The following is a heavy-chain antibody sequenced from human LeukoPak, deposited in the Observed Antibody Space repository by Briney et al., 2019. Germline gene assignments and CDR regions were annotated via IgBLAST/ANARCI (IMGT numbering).Heavy chain of an antibody. Sequence: PGGSLRLSCAASAFTFSTYAMSWVRQGPGKGLEWVSAISGGGGSTYYADSVKGRFTISRDNSKNTLYLQMNSLRAEDTAVYYCARAPTFSSGYDFDYWGQGTLVTVSS. J-gene: IGHJ4*02. CDR1: AFTFSTYA. V-gene: IGHV3-23*01. D-gene: IGHD5-12*01. CDR3: ARAPTFSSGYDFDY. CDR2: ISGGGGST.